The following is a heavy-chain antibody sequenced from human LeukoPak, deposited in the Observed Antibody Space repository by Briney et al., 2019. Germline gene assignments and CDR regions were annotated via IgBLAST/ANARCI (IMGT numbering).Heavy chain of an antibody. CDR2: IKPDGNEN. D-gene: IGHD3-22*01. Sequence: PGGSLRLSCAASGFTFSNYWMSWIRHAPGKGQEWVANIKPDGNENYYVDSVKGRFTNSRDNAKISLFLQMNSLRAEDTAVYYCARDRYYDTWGQGTMVTVSS. CDR1: GFTFSNYW. CDR3: ARDRYYDT. V-gene: IGHV3-7*01. J-gene: IGHJ4*02.